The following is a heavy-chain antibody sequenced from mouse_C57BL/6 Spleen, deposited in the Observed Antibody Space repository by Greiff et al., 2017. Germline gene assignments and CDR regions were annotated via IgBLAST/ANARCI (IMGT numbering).Heavy chain of an antibody. D-gene: IGHD1-1*01. J-gene: IGHJ2*01. CDR1: GYTFTSYG. CDR2: IYPRSGNT. CDR3: ARQGSNYLDY. V-gene: IGHV1-81*01. Sequence: VKLVESGAELARPGASVKLSCKASGYTFTSYGISWVKQRTGQGLEWIGEIYPRSGNTYYNEKFKGKATLTADKSSSTAYMELRSLTSEDSAVYFCARQGSNYLDYWGQGTTLTVSS.